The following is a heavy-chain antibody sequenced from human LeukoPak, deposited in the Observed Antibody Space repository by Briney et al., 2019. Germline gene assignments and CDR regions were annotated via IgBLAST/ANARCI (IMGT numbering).Heavy chain of an antibody. CDR2: IYYSGTT. CDR1: GGSNSSYY. CDR3: ARMVRGVIDAFEI. J-gene: IGHJ3*02. Sequence: SETLSLTCTVSGGSNSSYYWSWIRQPPGKGLEWIAYIYYSGTTKYNASLKSRVTMSVDTSKNQFSLKLSSVTAADTAVYYCARMVRGVIDAFEIWGQGTMVTVSS. V-gene: IGHV4-59*01. D-gene: IGHD3-10*01.